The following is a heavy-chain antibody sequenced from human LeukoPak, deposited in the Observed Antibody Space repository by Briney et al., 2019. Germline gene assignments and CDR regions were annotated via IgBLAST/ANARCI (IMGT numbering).Heavy chain of an antibody. V-gene: IGHV5-51*01. CDR3: AIHESVASILSWFDP. CDR1: GYSFNRYW. J-gene: IGHJ5*02. Sequence: GESLKISCKGSGYSFNRYWIGWVRQMPGKGLEWMGIIYPADSDTRYTPSFQAKVTISAHKSISTAYVQWSSLKPSDTAMYYCAIHESVASILSWFDPWGQGTLVTVSS. CDR2: IYPADSDT. D-gene: IGHD2-2*02.